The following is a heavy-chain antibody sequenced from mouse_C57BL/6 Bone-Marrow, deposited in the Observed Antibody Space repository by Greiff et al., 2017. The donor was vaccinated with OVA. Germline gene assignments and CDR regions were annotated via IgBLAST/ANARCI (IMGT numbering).Heavy chain of an antibody. V-gene: IGHV5-6*02. CDR3: AGHYPWYYFDY. D-gene: IGHD1-1*02. CDR2: IRSGGSYT. CDR1: GFTFSSYG. Sequence: EVKLVESGRDLVKPGGSLKLSCAASGFTFSSYGMSWVRQTPDKRLEWVATIRSGGSYTYYPDSVKGRFTISRDNAKNTLYLQMSSLKSEDTAMYYCAGHYPWYYFDYWGQGTTLTVSA. J-gene: IGHJ2*01.